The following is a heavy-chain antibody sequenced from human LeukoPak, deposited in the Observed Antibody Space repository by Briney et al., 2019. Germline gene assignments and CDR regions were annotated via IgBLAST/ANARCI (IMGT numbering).Heavy chain of an antibody. J-gene: IGHJ5*02. V-gene: IGHV1-69*01. CDR2: IIPIFGTA. Sequence: ASVKVSCKASGGTFSSYAISWVRQAPGQGLEWMGVIIPIFGTANYAQKFQGRVTITADESTSTAYMELSSLRSEDTAVYYCARGVVPAAMKFDPWGQGTLVTVSS. CDR1: GGTFSSYA. D-gene: IGHD2-2*01. CDR3: ARGVVPAAMKFDP.